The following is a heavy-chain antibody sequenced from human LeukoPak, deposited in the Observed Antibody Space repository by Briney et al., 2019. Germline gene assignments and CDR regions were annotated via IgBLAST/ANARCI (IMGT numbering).Heavy chain of an antibody. J-gene: IGHJ6*02. CDR3: AHIGSGGWGSYINYGMDV. CDR2: VSDDGGSH. Sequence: GRALRFFCAASGFTFSNCGMHWLLQAPGKGVEWWAVVSDDGGSHDYYESVKGRFTISRDNSKKQLFLQMNSVSAEDTAVYFCAHIGSGGWGSYINYGMDVWGQGTAVTVS. D-gene: IGHD6-19*01. CDR1: GFTFSNCG. V-gene: IGHV3-30*03.